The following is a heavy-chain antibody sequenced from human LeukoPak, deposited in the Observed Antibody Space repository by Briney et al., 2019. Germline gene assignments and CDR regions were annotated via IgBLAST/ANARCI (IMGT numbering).Heavy chain of an antibody. CDR1: GFTFSSYW. CDR3: TRDLMDYDVSTGLHHYYMDV. J-gene: IGHJ6*02. Sequence: GGSLRLSCVASGFTFSSYWMHWVRQDPRKGLVWVSRINGDGRNINYADSVRGRFTISRDNAKNTLYLQMNTLRVEDTAVYYCTRDLMDYDVSTGLHHYYMDVWGQGTTATVSS. V-gene: IGHV3-74*01. CDR2: INGDGRNI. D-gene: IGHD3-9*01.